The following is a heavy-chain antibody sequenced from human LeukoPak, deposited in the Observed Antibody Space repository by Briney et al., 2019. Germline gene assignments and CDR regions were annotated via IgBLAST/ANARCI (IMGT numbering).Heavy chain of an antibody. CDR1: GDSVSRNNIA. CDR2: TYYSSKWYN. V-gene: IGHV6-1*01. J-gene: IGHJ3*02. Sequence: SQTLSDTCAISGDSVSRNNIAWNWIRQSPSRGLEWLGRTYYSSKWYNDYAVSVKSRITIYPDTSKNQFSLQLNSVTPEDTAVYYCARRSTSTSAFDIWGQGTLVTVSS. CDR3: ARRSTSTSAFDI. D-gene: IGHD2-2*01.